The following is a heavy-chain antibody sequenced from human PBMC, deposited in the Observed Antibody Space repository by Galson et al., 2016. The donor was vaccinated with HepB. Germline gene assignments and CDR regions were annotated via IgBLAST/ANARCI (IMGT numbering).Heavy chain of an antibody. D-gene: IGHD3-3*01. CDR3: ARDRQAYIXRFLEWSGGTYDY. Sequence: SVKVSCKASGYSFSRYYMHWVRQAPGQGXXXMGXXXPXXXSTNXXQNXXXRVXXTRDTATSTVYMGMSSLRSEDAAVYYCARDRQAYIXRFLEWSGGTYDYWGQGTLVTVSS. V-gene: IGHV1-46*01. J-gene: IGHJ4*02. CDR2: XXPXXXST. CDR1: GYSFSRYY.